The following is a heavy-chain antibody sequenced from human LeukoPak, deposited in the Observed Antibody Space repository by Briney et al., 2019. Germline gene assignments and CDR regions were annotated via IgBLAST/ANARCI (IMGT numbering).Heavy chain of an antibody. CDR2: IYYSGST. Sequence: PSETLSLTCTVSGGSISGYYWSWIRQPPGKGLEWIGYIYYSGSTNYNPSLKRRVTISVDTSNNQFSLKLSSVTAADTAVYYCARGRIGVFDYWGQGTLVTVSS. CDR1: GGSISGYY. J-gene: IGHJ4*02. V-gene: IGHV4-59*13. D-gene: IGHD5-24*01. CDR3: ARGRIGVFDY.